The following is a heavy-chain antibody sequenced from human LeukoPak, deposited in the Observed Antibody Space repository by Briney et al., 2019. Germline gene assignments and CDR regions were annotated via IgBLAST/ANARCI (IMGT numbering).Heavy chain of an antibody. V-gene: IGHV4-59*01. J-gene: IGHJ3*02. Sequence: SETLSLTCTVSGGSISSYYWSWIRQPPGKGLEWIGYIYYSGSTNYNPSLKSRVTISVDTSKNQFSLKLSSVTAADTAVYYCAREAVAGPDAFDIWGQGTMVTVSS. CDR2: IYYSGST. D-gene: IGHD6-19*01. CDR1: GGSISSYY. CDR3: AREAVAGPDAFDI.